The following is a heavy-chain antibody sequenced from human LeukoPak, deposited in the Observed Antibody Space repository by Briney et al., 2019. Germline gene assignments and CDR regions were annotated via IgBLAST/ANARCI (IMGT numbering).Heavy chain of an antibody. CDR2: ISWNSGSI. J-gene: IGHJ4*02. CDR3: ARIVGATTIDY. Sequence: GRSLRLSCAASGFTFDDYAMHWVRQAPGKGLEWVSGISWNSGSIGYADSVKGRFTISRDNAKNSLYLQMNSLRAEDTAVYYCARIVGATTIDYWGQGTLVTVSS. D-gene: IGHD1-26*01. V-gene: IGHV3-9*01. CDR1: GFTFDDYA.